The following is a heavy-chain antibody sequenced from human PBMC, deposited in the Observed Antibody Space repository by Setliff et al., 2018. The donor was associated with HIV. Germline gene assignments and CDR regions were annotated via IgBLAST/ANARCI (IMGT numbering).Heavy chain of an antibody. Sequence: ASVKVSCKASGYSFTGYYIHWVRQAPGQGLEWMGWINPNTGGTNFAQKFQGRVTMARDTSISTVYMEVSRLRSDDTAVYHCARSDYVWGSYPDKLDYWGQGTLVTVS. CDR3: ARSDYVWGSYPDKLDY. CDR2: INPNTGGT. CDR1: GYSFTGYY. J-gene: IGHJ4*02. D-gene: IGHD3-16*01. V-gene: IGHV1-2*02.